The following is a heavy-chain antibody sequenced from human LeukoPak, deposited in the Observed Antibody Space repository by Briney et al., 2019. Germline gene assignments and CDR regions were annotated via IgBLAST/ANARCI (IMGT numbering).Heavy chain of an antibody. D-gene: IGHD3-9*01. CDR2: IYYSGTT. V-gene: IGHV4-39*01. J-gene: IGHJ4*02. Sequence: SETLSLTCSVSGGSINSNSHHWDWIRRAPGKGLEWIGNIYYSGTTSYNPSLKSRVTISVDTSKNQFSLRLSSVTAADTAVYYCARRGDILTDYAFDYWGQGTLVTVSS. CDR1: GGSINSNSHH. CDR3: ARRGDILTDYAFDY.